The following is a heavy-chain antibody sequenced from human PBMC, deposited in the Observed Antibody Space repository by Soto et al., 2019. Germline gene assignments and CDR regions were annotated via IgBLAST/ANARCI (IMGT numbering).Heavy chain of an antibody. J-gene: IGHJ4*02. D-gene: IGHD3-10*01. CDR3: AKSLPRWFGELSPLDY. V-gene: IGHV3-23*01. CDR2: ISGSGGST. CDR1: GFTFSSYA. Sequence: GGSLRLSCAASGFTFSSYAMSWVRQAPGKGLEWVSAISGSGGSTYYADSVKGRFTISRDNSKNTLYLQMNSLRAEDTAVYYCAKSLPRWFGELSPLDYWGQGTLVTVSS.